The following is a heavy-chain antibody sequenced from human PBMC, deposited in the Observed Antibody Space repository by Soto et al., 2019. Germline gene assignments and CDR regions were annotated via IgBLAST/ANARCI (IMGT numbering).Heavy chain of an antibody. Sequence: QITWRESGPTLVKPTQTLTLTCTFSAFSLSTSEVGVAWIRQPPGKALEWLALIYWDDDKRYSASLKSRLTIXKXXSKNQVVLTMTNMDPVDTATYYCAHKGGRGAGMDVWGQGTTVTVS. D-gene: IGHD2-15*01. J-gene: IGHJ6*02. CDR3: AHKGGRGAGMDV. CDR2: IYWDDDK. V-gene: IGHV2-5*02. CDR1: AFSLSTSEVG.